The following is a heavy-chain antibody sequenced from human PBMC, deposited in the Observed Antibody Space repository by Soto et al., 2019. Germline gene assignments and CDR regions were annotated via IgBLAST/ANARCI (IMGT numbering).Heavy chain of an antibody. J-gene: IGHJ4*02. V-gene: IGHV4-59*01. D-gene: IGHD2-15*01. Sequence: SETLSLTCTVSGGSISSYYWSWIRQPPGKGLEWIGYIYYSGSTNYNPSLKSRVTISVDTSKNQFSLKLSSVTAADTAVYYCARVGTLGYCSGGSCYSRYFDYWGQGTLVTAPQ. CDR1: GGSISSYY. CDR3: ARVGTLGYCSGGSCYSRYFDY. CDR2: IYYSGST.